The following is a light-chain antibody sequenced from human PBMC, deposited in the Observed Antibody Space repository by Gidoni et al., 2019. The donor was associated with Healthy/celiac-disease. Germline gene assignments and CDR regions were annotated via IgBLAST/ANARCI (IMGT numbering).Light chain of an antibody. V-gene: IGKV3-11*01. CDR1: QSVSSY. CDR3: QQRSNWPLT. CDR2: DAS. J-gene: IGKJ4*01. Sequence: EIVLTQSPATLSLSPGERATLSCRASQSVSSYLAWYQQKPGQAPRLLIYDASNRATATPARFSGSGSGTDFTLTISSREPEDFAVYYCQQRSNWPLTFGGGTKVEIK.